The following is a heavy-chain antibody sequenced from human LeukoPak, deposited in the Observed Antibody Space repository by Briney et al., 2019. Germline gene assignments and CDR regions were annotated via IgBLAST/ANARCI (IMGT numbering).Heavy chain of an antibody. CDR3: ARGPYYDFWSGYRYYYYYGMDV. CDR2: ISSSSSYI. Sequence: GGSLRLSCAASGFTFSSYSMNWVRQAPGKGLEWVSSISSSSSYIYYADSVKGRFTISRDNAKNSLYLQMNSLRAEDTAVYYCARGPYYDFWSGYRYYYYYGMDVWGQGTTVTVSS. CDR1: GFTFSSYS. J-gene: IGHJ6*02. V-gene: IGHV3-21*01. D-gene: IGHD3-3*01.